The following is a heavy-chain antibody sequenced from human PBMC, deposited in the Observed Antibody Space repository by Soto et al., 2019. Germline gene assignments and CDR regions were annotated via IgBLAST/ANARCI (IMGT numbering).Heavy chain of an antibody. CDR1: GFTFSSYW. D-gene: IGHD2-2*01. Sequence: PGGSLRLSCVASGFTFSSYWMSWVRQAPGKGLEWVANIKQDGSKKYYVDSVKGRFTISRDNAENSLYLEMNSLRAEDTAVYYCARATCSSSTCYAVYFDSWGQGTLVTVSS. V-gene: IGHV3-7*01. CDR3: ARATCSSSTCYAVYFDS. CDR2: IKQDGSKK. J-gene: IGHJ4*02.